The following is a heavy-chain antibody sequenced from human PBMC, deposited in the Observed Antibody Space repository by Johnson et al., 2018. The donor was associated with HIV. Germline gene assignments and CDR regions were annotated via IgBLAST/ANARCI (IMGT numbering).Heavy chain of an antibody. V-gene: IGHV3-33*01. CDR1: GFTFSSYG. J-gene: IGHJ3*02. D-gene: IGHD1-26*01. CDR2: IWYDGSSK. Sequence: QMLLVESGGGVVQPGRSLRLSCAASGFTFSSYGMHWVRQAPGKGLEWVAVIWYDGSSKYYADSVKGRFTISRDNSKNTLYLQLGSLRAEGMAVYYCAREASGSLDAFDIWGQGTMVTVSS. CDR3: AREASGSLDAFDI.